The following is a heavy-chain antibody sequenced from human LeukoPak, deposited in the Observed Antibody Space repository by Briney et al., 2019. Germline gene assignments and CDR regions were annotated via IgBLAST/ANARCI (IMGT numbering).Heavy chain of an antibody. Sequence: GRSLRLSCAASGFTFDDYAMHWVRQAPGKGLEWVSGISWNSGSIGYADSVKGRFTISRDNAKNSLYLQMSSLRAEDMALYYCAKGVLPSIAAEFDPWGQGTLVTVSS. V-gene: IGHV3-9*03. J-gene: IGHJ5*02. CDR3: AKGVLPSIAAEFDP. D-gene: IGHD6-13*01. CDR1: GFTFDDYA. CDR2: ISWNSGSI.